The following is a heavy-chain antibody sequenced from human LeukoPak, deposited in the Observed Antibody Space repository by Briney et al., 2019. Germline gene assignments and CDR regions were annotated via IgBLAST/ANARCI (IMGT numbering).Heavy chain of an antibody. J-gene: IGHJ4*02. CDR2: ISAFNGDT. CDR1: GYGFINYG. V-gene: IGHV1-18*01. Sequence: ASVKVSCKTSGYGFINYGISWVRQAPGQGLEWMGWISAFNGDTNYAQKLQDRVTMTTDSSTGTAYLELRSLRSDDTAVYFCARDVAVGRFDYWGQGTLVTVSS. CDR3: ARDVAVGRFDY. D-gene: IGHD6-19*01.